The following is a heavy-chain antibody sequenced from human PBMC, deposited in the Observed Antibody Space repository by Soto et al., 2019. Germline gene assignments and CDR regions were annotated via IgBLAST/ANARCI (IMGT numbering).Heavy chain of an antibody. J-gene: IGHJ3*02. D-gene: IGHD5-12*01. V-gene: IGHV3-11*05. CDR3: ARVRAGYNPDGFDI. CDR1: GLTVRDYY. CDR2: ISSSSSDT. Sequence: QVQLVESGGGLVKPGGSLRLSCAASGLTVRDYYMSWIRQAPGKGLEWVSYISSSSSDTNYADSVKGRFTISRDNTMNSQFLEMKSLRGEDTAVYYCARVRAGYNPDGFDIWGQGTRVTVSS.